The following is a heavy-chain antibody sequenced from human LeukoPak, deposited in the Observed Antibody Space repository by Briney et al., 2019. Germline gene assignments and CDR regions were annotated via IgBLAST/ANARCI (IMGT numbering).Heavy chain of an antibody. J-gene: IGHJ3*02. CDR1: GFTFSSYS. V-gene: IGHV3-21*01. CDR2: ISSSSSYI. CDR3: ARDYRSGWYDAFDI. D-gene: IGHD6-19*01. Sequence: GGSLRLSCAASGFTFSSYSMNWVRQASGKGLEWVSSISSSSSYIYYADSVKGRFTISRDNAKNSLYLQMNSLRAEDTAVYYCARDYRSGWYDAFDIWGQGTLVTVSS.